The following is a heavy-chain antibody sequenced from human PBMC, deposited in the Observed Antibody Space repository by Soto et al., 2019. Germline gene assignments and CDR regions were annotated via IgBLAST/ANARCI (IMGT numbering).Heavy chain of an antibody. V-gene: IGHV1-3*05. D-gene: IGHD2-2*01. CDR3: ARDCISTSCYSPEGMDV. J-gene: IGHJ6*02. CDR1: GYTFTSYA. CDR2: INAGNGNT. Sequence: QVQLVRSGAEEKKPGASVKVSCKASGYTFTSYAMHWVRQAPGQRLEWMGWINAGNGNTKYSQKFQGRVTITRDTSASTAYMELSSLRSEDTAVYYCARDCISTSCYSPEGMDVWGQGTTVTVSS.